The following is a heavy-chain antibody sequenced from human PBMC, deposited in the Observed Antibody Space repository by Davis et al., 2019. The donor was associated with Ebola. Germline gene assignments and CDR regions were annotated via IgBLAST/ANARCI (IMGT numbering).Heavy chain of an antibody. Sequence: SVKVSCKASGYTFTSYGISWVRQAPGQGLEWMGGIIPIFGTSNYAQKFQGRVTITADKSTSTAYMELSSLRSEDTAVYYCARGSLMTTVTMDVWGQGTTVTVSS. J-gene: IGHJ6*02. V-gene: IGHV1-69*06. CDR1: GYTFTSYG. CDR3: ARGSLMTTVTMDV. CDR2: IIPIFGTS. D-gene: IGHD4-17*01.